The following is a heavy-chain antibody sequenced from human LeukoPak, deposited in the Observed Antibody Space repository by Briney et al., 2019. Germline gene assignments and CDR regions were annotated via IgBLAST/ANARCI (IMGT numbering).Heavy chain of an antibody. CDR3: ARGPREEGDFDY. CDR2: IYYSGST. V-gene: IGHV4-39*07. J-gene: IGHJ4*02. CDR1: GGSISSSSYY. Sequence: SETLSLTCTVSGGSISSSSYYWGWIRQPPGKGLEWIGSIYYSGSTNYNPSLKSRVTISVDTSKNQFSLKLSSVTAADTAVYYCARGPREEGDFDYWGQGTLVTVSS.